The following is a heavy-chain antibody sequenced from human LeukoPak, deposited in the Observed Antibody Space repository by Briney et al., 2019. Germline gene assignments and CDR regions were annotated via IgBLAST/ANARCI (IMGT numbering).Heavy chain of an antibody. CDR2: ITGSGRNT. CDR1: GFTFSSYA. Sequence: GGSLRLSCAASGFTFSSYAMSWVRQAPGKGLEWVSHITGSGRNTYYAGSVKGRFTVSRDNSKSTMYLQMNSLRADDTAVYYCAKEIGSSTFFDYWGQETRVTVSS. V-gene: IGHV3-23*01. J-gene: IGHJ4*02. CDR3: AKEIGSSTFFDY. D-gene: IGHD6-19*01.